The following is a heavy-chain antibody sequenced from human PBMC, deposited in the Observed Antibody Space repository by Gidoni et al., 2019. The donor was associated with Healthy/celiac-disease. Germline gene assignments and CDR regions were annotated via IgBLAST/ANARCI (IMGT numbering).Heavy chain of an antibody. D-gene: IGHD4-4*01. J-gene: IGHJ5*02. V-gene: IGHV4-31*03. CDR3: ARVGWQMTTTGNWFDP. CDR1: GDSISSGGYY. CDR2: IYYSGST. Sequence: QVQLQESGPGLVKPSQTLSLTCSVSGDSISSGGYYWSWIRQHPGKGLEWIGYIYYSGSTYYNPSLKSRVTISVDTSKSQFSLKLTSVTAADTAVYYCARVGWQMTTTGNWFDPWGQGTLVTVSS.